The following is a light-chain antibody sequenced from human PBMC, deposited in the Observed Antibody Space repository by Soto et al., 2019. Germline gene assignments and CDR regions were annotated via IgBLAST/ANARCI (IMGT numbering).Light chain of an antibody. CDR1: QDISNY. CDR2: AAS. V-gene: IGKV1-39*01. CDR3: QHSYSTPIT. J-gene: IGKJ1*01. Sequence: DIQMTQSPSSLSASVGDRATTTCQASQDISNYLNWYQQKPGKAPNLLIYAASRLQSGVPSRFSGSGSGTDFTLTISSLQPEDFATYYCQHSYSTPITFGQGTKVDIK.